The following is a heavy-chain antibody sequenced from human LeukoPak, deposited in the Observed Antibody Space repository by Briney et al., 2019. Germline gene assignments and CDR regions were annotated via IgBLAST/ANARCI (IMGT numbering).Heavy chain of an antibody. J-gene: IGHJ4*02. CDR2: IYYSGST. D-gene: IGHD3-22*01. CDR1: GGSISSYY. CDR3: ARGGSDSSGYPLFDY. V-gene: IGHV4-59*01. Sequence: PSETLSLTRTVSGGSISSYYWSWIRQPPGKGLEWIGYIYYSGSTNYNPSLKSRVTISVDTSKNQFSLKLSSVTAADTAVYYCARGGSDSSGYPLFDYWGQGTLVTVSS.